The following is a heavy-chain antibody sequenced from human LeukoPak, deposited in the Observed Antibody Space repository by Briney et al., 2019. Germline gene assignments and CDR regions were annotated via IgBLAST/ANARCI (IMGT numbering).Heavy chain of an antibody. CDR3: ARTRAGIQAGFDY. V-gene: IGHV3-21*01. CDR1: GFTFSSYG. J-gene: IGHJ4*02. D-gene: IGHD1-1*01. CDR2: ISSFSRYI. Sequence: GGSLRLSCAASGFTFSSYGMSWVRQAPGKGLEWVSSISSFSRYIYYADSVKGRFTISRDNARNSLYLQMNSLRVEDTAVYYCARTRAGIQAGFDYWGQGTLVTVSS.